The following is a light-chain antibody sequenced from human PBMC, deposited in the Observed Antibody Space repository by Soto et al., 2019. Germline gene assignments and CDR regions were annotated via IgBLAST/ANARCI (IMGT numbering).Light chain of an antibody. CDR1: NIGGKN. Sequence: SYELTQPLSVSVALGQTARITCGGNNIGGKNVHWYQQKPGQATVLVIYRDSNRPSGIPERFSGSNSGNTATLTISRAQAGDEADYYCQVWDSSTWVFGGGTKLTVL. V-gene: IGLV3-9*01. CDR3: QVWDSSTWV. CDR2: RDS. J-gene: IGLJ3*02.